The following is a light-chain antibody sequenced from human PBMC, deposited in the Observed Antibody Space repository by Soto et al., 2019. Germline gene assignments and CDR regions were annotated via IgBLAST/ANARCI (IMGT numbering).Light chain of an antibody. CDR1: QSVSTW. J-gene: IGKJ4*01. CDR3: QQYNTYSPLT. Sequence: DIKMTQSPSTLSASVGDRVTITFRASQSVSTWLAWYQQKPGKAPNLLIYDASNLESGVPSRFSGSGSGTEFTLAISSLQPDDFATYYCQQYNTYSPLTFGGGTKVDIK. CDR2: DAS. V-gene: IGKV1-5*01.